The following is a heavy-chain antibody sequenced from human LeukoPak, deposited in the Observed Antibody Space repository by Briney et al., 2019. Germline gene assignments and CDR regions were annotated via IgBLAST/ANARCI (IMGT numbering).Heavy chain of an antibody. CDR1: GFTFSSYA. D-gene: IGHD5-24*01. Sequence: GGSLRLSCAASGFTFSSYAMHWVRQAPGKGLEWVAVISCDGSNKYYADSVKGRFTISRDNSKNTLYLQMNSLRAEDTAVYYCARDRDGYNLEGSFDYWGQGTLVTVSS. CDR3: ARDRDGYNLEGSFDY. J-gene: IGHJ4*02. V-gene: IGHV3-30-3*01. CDR2: ISCDGSNK.